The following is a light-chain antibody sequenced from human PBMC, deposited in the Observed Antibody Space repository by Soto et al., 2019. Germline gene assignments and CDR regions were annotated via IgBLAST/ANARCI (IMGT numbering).Light chain of an antibody. CDR3: LQYNDWPRT. CDR1: ESVNSN. CDR2: DAS. V-gene: IGKV3-15*01. J-gene: IGKJ1*01. Sequence: IVMTQSPAALSVSPGERATLSCRASESVNSNLARYQQTPGQAPRLLIYDASSRATGIPARFSGSGSGTEFTLTISSLQSEDFAVYYCLQYNDWPRTFGQGTKVEIK.